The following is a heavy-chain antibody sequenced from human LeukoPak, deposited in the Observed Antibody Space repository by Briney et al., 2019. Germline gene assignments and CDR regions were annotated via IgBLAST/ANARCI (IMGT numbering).Heavy chain of an antibody. J-gene: IGHJ4*02. V-gene: IGHV1-2*02. CDR2: VVPNSGGT. CDR1: GYTFTDYY. Sequence: GASVKVSCKTSGYTFTDYYIHWVRQAPGQGLEWMGWVVPNSGGTKYAQKFQGRVTMTRDTSISTAYMELSRLRYDDTAVYYSATLGATSFDYWGQGALVTVSS. CDR3: ATLGATSFDY. D-gene: IGHD1-26*01.